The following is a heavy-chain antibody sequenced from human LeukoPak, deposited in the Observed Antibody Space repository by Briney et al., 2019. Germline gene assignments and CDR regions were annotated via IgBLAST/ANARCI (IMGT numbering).Heavy chain of an antibody. CDR1: GGSFSGYY. J-gene: IGHJ5*02. CDR2: INHSGST. CDR3: ARTGGYMVRGVQNWFDP. V-gene: IGHV4-34*01. Sequence: SSETLSLTCAVYGGSFSGYYWSWIRQPPGKGLEWIGEINHSGSTNYNPSLKSRVTISVDTSKNQFSLKLSSVTAADTAVYYCARTGGYMVRGVQNWFDPWGQGTLVTVSS. D-gene: IGHD3-10*01.